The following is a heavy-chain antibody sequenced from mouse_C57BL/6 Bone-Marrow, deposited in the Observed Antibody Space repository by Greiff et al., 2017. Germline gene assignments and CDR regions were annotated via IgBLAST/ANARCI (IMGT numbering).Heavy chain of an antibody. J-gene: IGHJ1*03. CDR1: GFPLTGYG. CDR2: IWGGGIT. CDR3: ARNDGYPWYFDV. D-gene: IGHD2-3*01. V-gene: IGHV2-2*01. Sequence: VQRVESGPGLVQPSQSLSITCTVSGFPLTGYGVPWVRRSPGKGRGWLGVIWGGGITDSNAAFISRLSISKDNSKSQVFFKMNSLQADDTAIYYCARNDGYPWYFDVWGTGTTVTVSS.